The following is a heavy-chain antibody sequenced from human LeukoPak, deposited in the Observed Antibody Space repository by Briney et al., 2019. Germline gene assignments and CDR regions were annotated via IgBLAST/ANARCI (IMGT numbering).Heavy chain of an antibody. V-gene: IGHV4-61*08. CDR1: GGSISSGGYY. Sequence: SETLSLTCTVSGGSISSGGYYWSWIRQPPGKGLEWTGYIYYSGSTNYNPSLKSRVTISVDTSKNRFSLKLSSVTAADTAVYYCARRKGDITGYYDAFDIWGQGTMVTVSS. CDR3: ARRKGDITGYYDAFDI. D-gene: IGHD3-22*01. CDR2: IYYSGST. J-gene: IGHJ3*02.